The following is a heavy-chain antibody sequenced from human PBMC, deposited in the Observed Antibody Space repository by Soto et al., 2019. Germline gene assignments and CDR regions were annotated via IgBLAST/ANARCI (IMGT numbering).Heavy chain of an antibody. CDR1: GFTFSSYW. V-gene: IGHV3-74*01. CDR2: INRDGSST. CDR3: ARAPGVRWYRSPTHYFDY. J-gene: IGHJ4*02. Sequence: EVQLVESGGGLVQPGGSLRLSCAASGFTFSSYWMHWVRQAPGKGLVWVSRINRDGSSTSYADSVKGRFTISRDNAKNTLYLQMNSLRAEDTAVYYCARAPGVRWYRSPTHYFDYWGQGTLVTVSS. D-gene: IGHD6-13*01.